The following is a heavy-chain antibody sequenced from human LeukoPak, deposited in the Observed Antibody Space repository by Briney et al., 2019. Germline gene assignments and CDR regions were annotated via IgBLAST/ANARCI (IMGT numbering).Heavy chain of an antibody. D-gene: IGHD6-19*01. J-gene: IGHJ4*02. V-gene: IGHV1-2*02. CDR3: ARDRTRTGYSSGWYHDY. Sequence: ASVKVSCRASGYTFTGYYMHWVRQAPGQGLEWMGWINPNSGGTNYAQKFQGRVTMTRDTSISTAYMELSRLRSDDTAVYYCARDRTRTGYSSGWYHDYWGQGTLVTVSS. CDR1: GYTFTGYY. CDR2: INPNSGGT.